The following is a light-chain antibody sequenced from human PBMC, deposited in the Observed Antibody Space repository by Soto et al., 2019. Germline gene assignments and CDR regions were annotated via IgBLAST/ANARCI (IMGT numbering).Light chain of an antibody. J-gene: IGKJ1*01. V-gene: IGKV3-20*01. CDR3: QQYGSSGT. CDR2: GAS. Sequence: EIVMTQSPATLSVSPGERATLSFRASQSVSSHLAWYQQKPGQAPRLLIYGASSRATGIPDRFSGSGSGTDFTLTISRLEPEDFAVYYCQQYGSSGTFGQGTKVDI. CDR1: QSVSSH.